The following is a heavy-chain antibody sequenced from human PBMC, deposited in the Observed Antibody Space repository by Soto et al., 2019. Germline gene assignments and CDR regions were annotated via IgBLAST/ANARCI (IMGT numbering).Heavy chain of an antibody. CDR1: GGTFSSYA. CDR3: ASGTSGRGSGSYYPLYYFDY. D-gene: IGHD3-10*01. V-gene: IGHV1-69*13. Sequence: SVKVSCKASGGTFSSYAISWVRQAPGQGLEWMGGIIPIFGTANYAQKFQGRVTITADESTSTAYMELSSLRTEDTAVYYCASGTSGRGSGSYYPLYYFDYWGQGTLVTVSS. CDR2: IIPIFGTA. J-gene: IGHJ4*02.